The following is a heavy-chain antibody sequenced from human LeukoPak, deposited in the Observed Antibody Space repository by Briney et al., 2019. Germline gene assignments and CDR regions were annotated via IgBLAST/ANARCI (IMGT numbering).Heavy chain of an antibody. CDR2: IYYSGSI. Sequence: SETLSLTCTVSGGSISSYYWSWIRQPPGKGLEWIGYIYYSGSIKYNPSLKSRVTISVDTSKNQFSLKLSSVTAADTAVYYCARPVTELTDWYFDLWGRGTLVTVSS. CDR1: GGSISSYY. V-gene: IGHV4-59*01. J-gene: IGHJ2*01. D-gene: IGHD1-7*01. CDR3: ARPVTELTDWYFDL.